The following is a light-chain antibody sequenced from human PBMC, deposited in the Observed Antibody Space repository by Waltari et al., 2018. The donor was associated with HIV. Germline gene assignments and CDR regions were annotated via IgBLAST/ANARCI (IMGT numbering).Light chain of an antibody. CDR2: EVS. CDR3: SSYTSSSTLYV. V-gene: IGLV2-14*01. CDR1: SSDVGVYNY. J-gene: IGLJ1*01. Sequence: QSALTQPASVSGSPGQSITISCTRTSSDVGVYNYVSWYQQHPGKAPKLMIYEVSNRPSGVSNRFSGSKSGNTASLTISGLQAEDEADYYCSSYTSSSTLYVFGTGTKVTVL.